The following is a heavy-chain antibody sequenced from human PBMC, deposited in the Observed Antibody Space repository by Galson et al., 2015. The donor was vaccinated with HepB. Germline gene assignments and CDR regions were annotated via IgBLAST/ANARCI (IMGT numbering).Heavy chain of an antibody. J-gene: IGHJ4*02. V-gene: IGHV4-4*02. CDR1: GGSISSSNW. CDR2: IYHSGST. D-gene: IGHD5-12*01. CDR3: ASRGRSGYDYGY. Sequence: LSLTCAISGGSISSSNWWSWVRQPPGKGLEWIGEIYHSGSTNYNPSLKSRVTISVDKSKNQFSLKLSSVTAADTAVYYCASRGRSGYDYGYWGQGTLVTVSS.